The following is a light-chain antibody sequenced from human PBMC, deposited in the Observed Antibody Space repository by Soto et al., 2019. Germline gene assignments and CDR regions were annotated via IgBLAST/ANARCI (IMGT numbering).Light chain of an antibody. CDR3: QSYDSSLSGSVV. V-gene: IGLV1-40*01. CDR1: SSNIGAGYD. J-gene: IGLJ2*01. Sequence: QSVLTQTPSVSGAPGQRVTISCTGSSSNIGAGYDVHWYQQLPGTAPKLLIYGNSNRPSGVPDRFSGSKSGTSAYLAITGLQAEDEADYYCQSYDSSLSGSVVFGGGTKVTFL. CDR2: GNS.